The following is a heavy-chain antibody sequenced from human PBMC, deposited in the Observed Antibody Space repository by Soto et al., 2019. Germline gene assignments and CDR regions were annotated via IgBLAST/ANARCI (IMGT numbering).Heavy chain of an antibody. CDR2: TPHSAST. J-gene: IGHJ5*02. Sequence: SETLSLTCDVSGGSLHSANCWTWLRHTPGKCVEWIGATPHSASTNYNPSLKSRVTISADKSKNQLFLNLASVTAADTAMYYCTRRGRGGSGVFMIDWLDPWGQGTKVTVSS. CDR3: TRRGRGGSGVFMIDWLDP. V-gene: IGHV4-4*02. CDR1: GGSLHSANC. D-gene: IGHD3-3*01.